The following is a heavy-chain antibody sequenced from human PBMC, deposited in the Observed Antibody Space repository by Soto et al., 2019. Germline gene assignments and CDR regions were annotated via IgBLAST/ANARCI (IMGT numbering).Heavy chain of an antibody. Sequence: GASVKVSCKASGVTFSSYTIRWVRQATGQGLEWMGRIIPILGIANYAQKFQGRVTITADKSTSTAYMELSGLRSEDTAVYYCARETPGYSYGEDYYYYYMDVWGKGTTVTVSS. CDR3: ARETPGYSYGEDYYYYYMDV. CDR2: IIPILGIA. CDR1: GVTFSSYT. V-gene: IGHV1-69*02. J-gene: IGHJ6*03. D-gene: IGHD5-18*01.